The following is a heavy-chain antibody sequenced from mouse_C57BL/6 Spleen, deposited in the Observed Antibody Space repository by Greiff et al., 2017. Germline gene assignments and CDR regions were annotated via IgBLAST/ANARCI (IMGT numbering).Heavy chain of an antibody. J-gene: IGHJ4*01. CDR1: GYSITSGYY. D-gene: IGHD2-5*01. Sequence: EVKLVESGPGLVKPSQSLSLTCSVTGYSITSGYYWNWIRQFPGNKLEWMGYISYDGSNNYNPSLKNRISITRDTSKNQFFLKLNSVTTEDTATYYCARHSNYGAMDYWGQGTSVTVSS. CDR2: ISYDGSN. V-gene: IGHV3-6*01. CDR3: ARHSNYGAMDY.